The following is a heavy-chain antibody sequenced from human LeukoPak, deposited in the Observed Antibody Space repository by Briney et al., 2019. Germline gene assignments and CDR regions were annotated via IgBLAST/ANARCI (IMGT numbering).Heavy chain of an antibody. CDR2: INHSGST. CDR1: GGSFSGYY. V-gene: IGHV4-34*01. Sequence: SETLSLTCAVYGGSFSGYYWSWIRQPPGKRLEWIGEINHSGSTNYNPSLKSRVTISVDTSKNQFSLKLSSVTAADTAVYYCARLTFLPGDYYGSSPWGQGTLVTVSS. CDR3: ARLTFLPGDYYGSSP. J-gene: IGHJ4*02. D-gene: IGHD3-10*01.